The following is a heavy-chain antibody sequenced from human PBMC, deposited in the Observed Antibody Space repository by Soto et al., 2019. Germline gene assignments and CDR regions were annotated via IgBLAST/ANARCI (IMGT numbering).Heavy chain of an antibody. Sequence: SETLSLTCTVSGGSISTSDYYWGWIRQPPGKGLEWIANVYYSGNTYYNPSLRSRVTISIATSKNLFSLRLSSVTAADSAVYYCARLGGDIAVAKNWFAPWGQGTQVTVSS. CDR2: VYYSGNT. D-gene: IGHD2-15*01. CDR1: GGSISTSDYY. J-gene: IGHJ5*02. V-gene: IGHV4-39*01. CDR3: ARLGGDIAVAKNWFAP.